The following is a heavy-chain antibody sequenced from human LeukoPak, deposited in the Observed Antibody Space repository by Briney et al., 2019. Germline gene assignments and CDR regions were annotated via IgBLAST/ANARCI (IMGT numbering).Heavy chain of an antibody. CDR1: GFTFSSYA. CDR2: ISGSGGST. CDR3: AKGGWIAAAGGYFDY. V-gene: IGHV3-23*01. D-gene: IGHD6-13*01. Sequence: GGSLRLSCAASGFTFSSYAMSWFRQAPGKGLEWVSAISGSGGSTYYADSVKGRFTISRDNSKNTLYLQMNSLRAEDTAVYYCAKGGWIAAAGGYFDYWGQGTLVTVSS. J-gene: IGHJ4*02.